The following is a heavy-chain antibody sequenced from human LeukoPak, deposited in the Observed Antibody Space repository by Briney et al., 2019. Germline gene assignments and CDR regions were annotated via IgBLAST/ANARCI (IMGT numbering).Heavy chain of an antibody. V-gene: IGHV3-30*18. CDR1: GFTFSSYG. CDR2: ISYDGSIK. Sequence: PVGSLRLSCAASGFTFSSYGMHWVRQAPGKGLEWVAVISYDGSIKYYADSVKGRFTISRDNSKNTLYLQMNSLRAEDTAVYYCVKDRDPWLLQNNWFDPWGQGTLVTVSS. CDR3: VKDRDPWLLQNNWFDP. D-gene: IGHD3-22*01. J-gene: IGHJ5*02.